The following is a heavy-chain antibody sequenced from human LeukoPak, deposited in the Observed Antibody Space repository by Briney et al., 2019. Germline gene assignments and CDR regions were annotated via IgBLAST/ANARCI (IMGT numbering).Heavy chain of an antibody. Sequence: ASVKVSCKASGYTFTSNYIHWVRQAPGQGLEWMGMIYPRDGSTSYAQKFQGRVTVTRDTSTSTVHMELSGLRSEDTAVYYCARATYYDYVWGSYRYGNFDYWGQGTLVTVSS. V-gene: IGHV1-46*01. CDR1: GYTFTSNY. J-gene: IGHJ4*02. D-gene: IGHD3-16*02. CDR3: ARATYYDYVWGSYRYGNFDY. CDR2: IYPRDGST.